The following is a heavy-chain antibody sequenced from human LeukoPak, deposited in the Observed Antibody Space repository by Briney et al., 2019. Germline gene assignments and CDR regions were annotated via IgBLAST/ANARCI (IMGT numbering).Heavy chain of an antibody. D-gene: IGHD6-13*01. J-gene: IGHJ4*02. CDR1: GGSFSGYY. Sequence: SETLSLTCAVYGGSFSGYYWSWIRQPPGKGLEWIGEINHSGSTNYNPSLKSRVTISVDTSKNQFSLKLSSVTAADTAVYYCARDPFSSSHDYWGQGTLVTVSS. CDR3: ARDPFSSSHDY. CDR2: INHSGST. V-gene: IGHV4-34*01.